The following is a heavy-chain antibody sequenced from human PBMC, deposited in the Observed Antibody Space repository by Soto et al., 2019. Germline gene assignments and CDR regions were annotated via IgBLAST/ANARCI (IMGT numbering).Heavy chain of an antibody. J-gene: IGHJ3*02. CDR1: GFTFSSYA. D-gene: IGHD3-22*01. CDR3: AGDYYDSSGYYPRAFDI. CDR2: ISYDGSNK. Sequence: PGGSLRLSCAASGFTFSSYAMHWVRQAPGKGLEWVAVISYDGSNKYYADSVKGRFTISRDNSKNTPYLQMNSLRAEDTAVYYCAGDYYDSSGYYPRAFDIWGQGTMVTVSS. V-gene: IGHV3-30-3*01.